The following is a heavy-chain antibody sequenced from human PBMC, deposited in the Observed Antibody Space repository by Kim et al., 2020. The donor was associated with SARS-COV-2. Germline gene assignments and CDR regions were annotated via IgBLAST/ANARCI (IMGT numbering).Heavy chain of an antibody. J-gene: IGHJ4*02. D-gene: IGHD6-19*01. Sequence: SNPSLKSRVTISVDTSKNQFSLKLNSVTAADTAVYYCARRFRAVAGNFDYWGQGTLVTVSS. V-gene: IGHV4-39*01. CDR3: ARRFRAVAGNFDY.